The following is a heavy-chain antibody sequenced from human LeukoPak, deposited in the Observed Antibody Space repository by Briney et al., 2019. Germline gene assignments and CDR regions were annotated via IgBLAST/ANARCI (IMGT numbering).Heavy chain of an antibody. D-gene: IGHD2-21*02. Sequence: PGGSLRLSCAASGFTFSSYSMNWVRQAPGKGLEWVSSISSSSSYIYYADSVKGRFTISRDNAKNSLYLQMNSLRAEDTAVYYCAKEMELCGGDCYPDYWGQGTLVTVSS. CDR1: GFTFSSYS. CDR2: ISSSSSYI. V-gene: IGHV3-21*01. CDR3: AKEMELCGGDCYPDY. J-gene: IGHJ4*02.